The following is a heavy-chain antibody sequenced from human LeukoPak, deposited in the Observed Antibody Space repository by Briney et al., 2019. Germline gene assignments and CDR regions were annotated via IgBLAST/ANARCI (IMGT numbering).Heavy chain of an antibody. CDR1: GFTFSSYE. V-gene: IGHV3-48*03. CDR2: ISSSGSTI. J-gene: IGHJ4*02. D-gene: IGHD3-10*01. Sequence: GGSLRLSCAASGFTFSSYEMNWVRQAPGKGLEWVSYISSSGSTIYYADSVKGRFTISRDNAKNSLYLQMNSLRAEDTAVYYCARGGILWFGELEPFDYWAREPWSPSPQ. CDR3: ARGGILWFGELEPFDY.